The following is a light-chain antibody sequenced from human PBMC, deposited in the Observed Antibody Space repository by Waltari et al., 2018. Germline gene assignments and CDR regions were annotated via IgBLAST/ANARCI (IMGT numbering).Light chain of an antibody. CDR1: GGINVAGYH. V-gene: IGLV5-45*01. CDR3: AIGHSSGVL. CDR2: YKSDSDK. J-gene: IGLJ2*01. Sequence: PMLTQPASLSASPGASASLTCTFSGGINVAGYHIFWYQQKPGSPPRYLLRYKSDSDKGQGSGVPSRFSGSKYASANPWILRISGLQSEDEADYYCAIGHSSGVLFGGGTRLTVL.